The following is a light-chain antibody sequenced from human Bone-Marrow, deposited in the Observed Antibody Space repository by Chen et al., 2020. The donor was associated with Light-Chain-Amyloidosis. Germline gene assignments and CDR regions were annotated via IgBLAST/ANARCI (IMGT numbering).Light chain of an antibody. CDR2: DDS. CDR3: QVWDRSSDRPV. Sequence: SYVLTQPSSVSVAPGQPATIACGGNNIGSTSVHWYQQTPGQAPQLVVYDDSDRPSGIPERLSGSNSGNTATLTISRVEAGDEADYYCQVWDRSSDRPVFGGGTKLTVL. V-gene: IGLV3-21*02. CDR1: NIGSTS. J-gene: IGLJ3*02.